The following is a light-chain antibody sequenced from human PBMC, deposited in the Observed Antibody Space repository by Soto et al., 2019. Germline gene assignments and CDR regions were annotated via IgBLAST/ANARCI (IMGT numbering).Light chain of an antibody. J-gene: IGKJ1*01. V-gene: IGKV1-39*01. CDR1: QSITTF. Sequence: DIPVTQSPSSLSASVGDRVTITCRASQSITTFLNWYQQKPGNAPKLLIYAASSLQTGVPSRFSGRGSGTDFTLTISSLQREDFATYYCQQAYGAPPTFGQGTKVEIK. CDR3: QQAYGAPPT. CDR2: AAS.